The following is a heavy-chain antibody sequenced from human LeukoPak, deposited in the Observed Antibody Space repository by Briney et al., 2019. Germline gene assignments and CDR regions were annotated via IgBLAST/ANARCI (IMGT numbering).Heavy chain of an antibody. CDR3: ARDHSSPHYYYYMDV. CDR1: GGTFSSYA. V-gene: IGHV1-69*05. Sequence: ASVKVSCKASGGTFSSYAISWVRQAPGQGLEWMGGIIPIFGTANYAQKFQGRVTITTDESTSTAYMELSSLRSEDTAVYYCARDHSSPHYYYYMDVWGKGTTVTVSS. D-gene: IGHD6-6*01. CDR2: IIPIFGTA. J-gene: IGHJ6*03.